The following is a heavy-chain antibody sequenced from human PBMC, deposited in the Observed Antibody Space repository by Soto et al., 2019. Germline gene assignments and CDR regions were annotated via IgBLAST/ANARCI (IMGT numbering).Heavy chain of an antibody. CDR3: ARQLGSPSAGDFDY. CDR1: NFTFSRYS. CDR2: ISSSTNTI. J-gene: IGHJ4*02. D-gene: IGHD3-3*02. V-gene: IGHV3-48*02. Sequence: EVQLVEYGGGLVQPGGSLRLSCAASNFTFSRYSMNWFRQAPGKGLEWVSYISSSTNTIYYADSVKGRFTISRDNAKSSLYLQMKSLRDEDTAVYYCARQLGSPSAGDFDYWGQGTLVTVSS.